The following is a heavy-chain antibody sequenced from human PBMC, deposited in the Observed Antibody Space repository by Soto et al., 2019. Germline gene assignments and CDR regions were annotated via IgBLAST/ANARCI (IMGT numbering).Heavy chain of an antibody. CDR2: IIPILGIA. D-gene: IGHD2-2*01. Sequence: QVQLVQSGAEVKKPGSSVKVSCKASGGTFSSYTISWVRQAPGQGLEWMGRIIPILGIANYAQKFQGRVTITADKASSTAYRELSSLRSADTPVYYCARSSDIVVVPAAIPPGYWGQGTLVTGSS. CDR3: ARSSDIVVVPAAIPPGY. J-gene: IGHJ4*02. V-gene: IGHV1-69*02. CDR1: GGTFSSYT.